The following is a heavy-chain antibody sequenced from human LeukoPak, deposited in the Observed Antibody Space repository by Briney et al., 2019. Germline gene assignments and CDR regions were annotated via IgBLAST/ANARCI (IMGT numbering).Heavy chain of an antibody. CDR3: ARGGHYYYDSSGSKFDY. D-gene: IGHD3-22*01. V-gene: IGHV1-18*01. CDR1: GYTFTSYG. J-gene: IGHJ4*02. CDR2: ISAYNGNT. Sequence: ASVKVSCKASGYTFTSYGISWVRQAPGQGLEWVGWISAYNGNTNYAQKLQGRVTMTTDTSTSTAYMELRSLRSDDTAVYYCARGGHYYYDSSGSKFDYWGQGTLVTVSS.